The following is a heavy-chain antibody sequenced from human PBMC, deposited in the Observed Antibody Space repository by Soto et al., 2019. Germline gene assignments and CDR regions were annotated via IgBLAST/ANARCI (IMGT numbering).Heavy chain of an antibody. Sequence: EVQLVESGGGLVKLGGSLGLSCAPSGFTFSNAWMNWVRQAPGKGLDWVGGFKSKTDGGTTDYAAPVKGRFTISRDDSKNTLYLQMNSLKTEDTAVYYCTTERIYYYYGMDVWGQGTTVTVSS. CDR1: GFTFSNAW. D-gene: IGHD2-15*01. V-gene: IGHV3-15*07. CDR2: FKSKTDGGTT. CDR3: TTERIYYYYGMDV. J-gene: IGHJ6*02.